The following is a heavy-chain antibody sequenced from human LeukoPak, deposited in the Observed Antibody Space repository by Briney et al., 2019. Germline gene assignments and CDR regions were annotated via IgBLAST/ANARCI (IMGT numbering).Heavy chain of an antibody. J-gene: IGHJ4*02. Sequence: GGSLRLSCAASGFTFSSYSMNWVRQAPGKGLEWVSYISSSSGAIYYADSMKGRFTISRDNAKNSLYLQMNSLRAEDTAVYYCARGPVAALHFDYWGQGTLVIVSS. V-gene: IGHV3-48*01. D-gene: IGHD6-19*01. CDR2: ISSSSGAI. CDR1: GFTFSSYS. CDR3: ARGPVAALHFDY.